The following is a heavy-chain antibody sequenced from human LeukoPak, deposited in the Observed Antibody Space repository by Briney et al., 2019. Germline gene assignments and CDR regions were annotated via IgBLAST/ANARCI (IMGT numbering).Heavy chain of an antibody. CDR2: INTNTGNP. D-gene: IGHD3-3*02. J-gene: IGHJ4*02. CDR3: ARERRDEARYSQGFDY. Sequence: ASVKVSCKASGYTFTSHAMNWVRQAPGQGLEWMGWINTNTGNPTYAQGFTGRFVFSLDTSVSTAYLQISSLKAEDTAVYYCARERRDEARYSQGFDYWGQGTLVTVSS. V-gene: IGHV7-4-1*02. CDR1: GYTFTSHA.